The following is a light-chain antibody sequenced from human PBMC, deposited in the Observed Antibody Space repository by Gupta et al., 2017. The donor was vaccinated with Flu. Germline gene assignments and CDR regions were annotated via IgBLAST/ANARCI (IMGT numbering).Light chain of an antibody. CDR1: NIGSKS. CDR3: QVWDSTTNHV. CDR2: EDS. V-gene: IGLV3-21*03. Sequence: SYVLTQAPSVSVAPGKTARITCGGNNIGSKSVHWYQQKPGQAPVLVVYEDSDRPSGIPERFSGSNSGNTATLTXSXVEAGDXADYYCQVWDSTTNHVFGTGTKVTVL. J-gene: IGLJ1*01.